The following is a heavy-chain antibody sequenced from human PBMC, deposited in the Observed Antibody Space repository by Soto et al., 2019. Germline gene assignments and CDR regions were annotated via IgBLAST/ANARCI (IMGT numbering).Heavy chain of an antibody. CDR1: GYSFTRYW. D-gene: IGHD3-9*01. V-gene: IGHV5-10-1*01. J-gene: IGHJ6*02. CDR3: ARHPPPNYDILTGSYYYGMDV. CDR2: IDPSDSYT. Sequence: GESLRSSCTCSGYSFTRYWISWVRQMPGKGLEWMGRIDPSDSYTNYSPSFQGHVTISADKSISTAYLQWSSLKASDTAMYYCARHPPPNYDILTGSYYYGMDVWGQGTTVTVSS.